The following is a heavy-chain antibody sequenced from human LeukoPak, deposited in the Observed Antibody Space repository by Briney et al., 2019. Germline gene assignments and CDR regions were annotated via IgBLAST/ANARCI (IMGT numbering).Heavy chain of an antibody. J-gene: IGHJ5*02. CDR1: GYRFTSYW. CDR3: ARLGSEYYDFWSGYYPTSNWFDP. CDR2: IYPGDSDT. Sequence: PGESLKISFKGSGYRFTSYWIGWGRQMPGKGVEWMGIIYPGDSDTRYSRSFQGQVTISADKSISTAYLQWSSLKASDTAMYYCARLGSEYYDFWSGYYPTSNWFDPWGQGTLVTVSS. D-gene: IGHD3-3*01. V-gene: IGHV5-51*01.